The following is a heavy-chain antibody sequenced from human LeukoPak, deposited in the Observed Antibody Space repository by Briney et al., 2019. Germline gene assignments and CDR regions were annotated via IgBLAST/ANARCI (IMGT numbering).Heavy chain of an antibody. CDR3: ARAGSCSSTSCPIKYYFDY. Sequence: GGSLRLSCAASGFTFSSYSMNWVRQAPGKGLEWVSSISGSSYYIYYADPVKGRFTISRDNAKNSLYLQMNSLRAEDTAVYYCARAGSCSSTSCPIKYYFDYWGQGTLVTVSS. CDR1: GFTFSSYS. V-gene: IGHV3-21*01. D-gene: IGHD2-2*01. CDR2: ISGSSYYI. J-gene: IGHJ4*02.